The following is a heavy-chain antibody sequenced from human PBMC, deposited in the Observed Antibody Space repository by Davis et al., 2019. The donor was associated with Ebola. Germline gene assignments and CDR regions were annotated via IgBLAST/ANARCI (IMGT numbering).Heavy chain of an antibody. CDR2: ISSSGSTI. Sequence: GGSLRLSCAASGFTFSDYYMSWIRQAPGKGLEWVSYISSSGSTIYYAESVKGRFTIARENAKNSLSLQMNSLRAEDAAVYYCSRVGDNYYDSSGIDYWGQGTLVTVSS. CDR1: GFTFSDYY. D-gene: IGHD3-22*01. J-gene: IGHJ4*02. CDR3: SRVGDNYYDSSGIDY. V-gene: IGHV3-11*01.